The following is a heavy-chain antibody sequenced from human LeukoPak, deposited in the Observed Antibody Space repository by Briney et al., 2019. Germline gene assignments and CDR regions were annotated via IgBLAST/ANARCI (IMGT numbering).Heavy chain of an antibody. CDR2: INPNSGGT. J-gene: IGHJ6*02. D-gene: IGHD4-17*01. V-gene: IGHV1-2*02. CDR3: ARTVDYAEYYYYYGMDV. Sequence: ASVKVSCKASGYTFTGYYMHWVRQAPRQGLEWMGWINPNSGGTNYAQKFQGRVTMTRDTSISTAYMELSRLRSDDTAVYYCARTVDYAEYYYYYGMDVWGQGTTVTVSS. CDR1: GYTFTGYY.